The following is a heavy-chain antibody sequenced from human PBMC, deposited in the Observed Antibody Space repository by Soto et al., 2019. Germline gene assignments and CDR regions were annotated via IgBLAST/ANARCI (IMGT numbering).Heavy chain of an antibody. CDR1: GYTFTGYY. CDR2: INPNSGGT. J-gene: IGHJ3*02. Sequence: GASVKVSCKASGYTFTGYYMHWVRQAPGQGLEWMGWINPNSGGTNYAQKFQGRVTMTRDTSISTAYMELSRLRSDDTAVYYCARSKYYYDSSGYYYVYAFDIWGQGTMVTVSS. V-gene: IGHV1-2*02. CDR3: ARSKYYYDSSGYYYVYAFDI. D-gene: IGHD3-22*01.